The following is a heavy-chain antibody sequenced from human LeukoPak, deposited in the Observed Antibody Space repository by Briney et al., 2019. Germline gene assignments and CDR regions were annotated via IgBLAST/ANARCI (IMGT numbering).Heavy chain of an antibody. V-gene: IGHV1-18*01. J-gene: IGHJ5*02. Sequence: ASVKVSRKCSGYTLTSYGFSGLRQPPAQGLEWVGWISDYNGNTNYAQKLQGRVTMTTDTSTSTAYMELRSLRSDDTAVYYCARDKGDIVEVPEFDPWGQGTLVTVSS. CDR1: GYTLTSYG. CDR3: ARDKGDIVEVPEFDP. CDR2: ISDYNGNT. D-gene: IGHD2-2*01.